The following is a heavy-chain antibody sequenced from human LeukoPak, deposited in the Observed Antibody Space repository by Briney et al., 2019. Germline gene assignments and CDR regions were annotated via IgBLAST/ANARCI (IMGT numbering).Heavy chain of an antibody. J-gene: IGHJ4*02. Sequence: GGSLRLSCAASGFTFSSYSMTWVRQAPGKGLEWVSSISSSSSYIYYADSVKGRFTISRDNAKNSLYLQMNSLRAEDTAVYYCARAYRNDYGDYWGQGTLVTVSS. V-gene: IGHV3-21*01. D-gene: IGHD1-1*01. CDR3: ARAYRNDYGDY. CDR1: GFTFSSYS. CDR2: ISSSSSYI.